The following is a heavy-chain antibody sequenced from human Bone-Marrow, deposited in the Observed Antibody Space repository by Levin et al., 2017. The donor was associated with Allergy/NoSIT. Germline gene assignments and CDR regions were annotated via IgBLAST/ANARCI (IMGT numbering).Heavy chain of an antibody. V-gene: IGHV4-59*08. CDR3: ARRTVSALGDWLDP. J-gene: IGHJ5*02. D-gene: IGHD4-17*01. CDR1: GDSMSGYY. Sequence: PSETLSLTCTVSGDSMSGYYWSWIRQAPGKGLEWIGYIYFTGGPNYNPSLKSRVTMSVDTSKNEFSLKLTSVTAADTAVYFCARRTVSALGDWLDPWGQGTLVKVSS. CDR2: IYFTGGP.